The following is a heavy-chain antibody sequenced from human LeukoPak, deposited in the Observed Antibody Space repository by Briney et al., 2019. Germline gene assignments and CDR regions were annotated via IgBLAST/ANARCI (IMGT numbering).Heavy chain of an antibody. V-gene: IGHV4-4*07. CDR1: GGSISSYY. Sequence: SETLSLTCTVSGGSISSYYWSWIRQPAGKGLEWIGRIYTSGSTNYNPSLKSRVTMSVDTSKNQFSLKLSSVTAADTAVYYCAREPNYDFWSGYHDAFDIWGQGTMVTVSS. CDR3: AREPNYDFWSGYHDAFDI. CDR2: IYTSGST. J-gene: IGHJ3*02. D-gene: IGHD3-3*01.